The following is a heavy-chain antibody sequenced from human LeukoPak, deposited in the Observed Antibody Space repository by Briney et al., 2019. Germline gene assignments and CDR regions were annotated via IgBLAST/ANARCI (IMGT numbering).Heavy chain of an antibody. CDR2: IKEDGSEK. D-gene: IGHD1-1*01. CDR3: ARDAGWNRFDY. V-gene: IGHV3-7*01. CDR1: GFTFSRSW. Sequence: GGSLRLSCAASGFTFSRSWMSWVRQAPGKGLEWVANIKEDGSEKNYVDSVKGRLTISRDNTKNSLFLQMNSLRVEDTAVYYCARDAGWNRFDYWGQGTLVTVSS. J-gene: IGHJ4*02.